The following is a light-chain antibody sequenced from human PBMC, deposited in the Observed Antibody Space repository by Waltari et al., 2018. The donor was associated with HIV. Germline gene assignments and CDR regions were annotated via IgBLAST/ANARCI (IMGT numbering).Light chain of an antibody. CDR2: YDR. J-gene: IGLJ2*01. CDR3: QVWDSSSEHVV. Sequence: SYVLPQPPSVSVAPGTTARLTCGGNTIGSKSVHWYQHKPGQAPVLVIYYDRERPSGIPERFSGSDSGNTATLTINRVEAGDEADYYCQVWDSSSEHVVFGGGTKLTVL. CDR1: TIGSKS. V-gene: IGLV3-21*04.